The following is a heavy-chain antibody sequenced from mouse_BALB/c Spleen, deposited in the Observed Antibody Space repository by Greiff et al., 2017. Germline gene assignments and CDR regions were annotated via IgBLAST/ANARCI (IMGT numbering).Heavy chain of an antibody. CDR3: ARFDSYAMDY. CDR1: GFNIKDTY. J-gene: IGHJ4*01. Sequence: EVKLMESGAELVKPGASVKLSCTASGFNIKDTYMHWVKQRPEQGLEWIGRIDPANGNTKYDPKFQGKATITADTSSNTAYLQLSSLTSEDTAVYYCARFDSYAMDYWGQGTSVTVSS. CDR2: IDPANGNT. V-gene: IGHV14-3*02.